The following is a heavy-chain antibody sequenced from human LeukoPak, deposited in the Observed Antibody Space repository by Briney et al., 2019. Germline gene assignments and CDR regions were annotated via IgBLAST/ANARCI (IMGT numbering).Heavy chain of an antibody. CDR1: GAFGGSISSYY. D-gene: IGHD5/OR15-5a*01. CDR3: AVNSTKHAFDI. J-gene: IGHJ3*02. CDR2: IYNSGSI. V-gene: IGHV4-59*08. Sequence: PSETLSLTCTISGAFGGSISSYYWSWIRQPPGKGLEWIGNIYNSGSINYNPSLKSRVTMSVDTAKNHFSLKLSSVTAADTAVYYCAVNSTKHAFDIWGQGTMVTVSS.